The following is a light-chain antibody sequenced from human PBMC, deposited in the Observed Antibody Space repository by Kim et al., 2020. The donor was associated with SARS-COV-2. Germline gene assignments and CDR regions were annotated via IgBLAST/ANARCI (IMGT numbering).Light chain of an antibody. CDR3: LQHKSYPLT. V-gene: IGKV1-17*03. CDR1: QDISDY. CDR2: AAS. J-gene: IGKJ4*01. Sequence: DIQMTQSPSAMSASVGDRVTITCRASQDISDYLLWFQQKPGKVPKPLIYAASSLQSGVPSRFSGSGSGTEFTLTISSLQAEDFATYYCLQHKSYPLTFGGGTKVDIK.